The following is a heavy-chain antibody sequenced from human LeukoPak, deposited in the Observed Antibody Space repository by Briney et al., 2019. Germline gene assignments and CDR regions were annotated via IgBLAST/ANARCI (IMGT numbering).Heavy chain of an antibody. J-gene: IGHJ4*02. Sequence: SETLSLTCAVSGGSISSGGYSWSWIRQPPGKGLEWIGYIYHSGSTNYNPSLKSRVTISVDTSKNQFSLKMSSMTAADTAVYYCATAKGSVAGLIDYWGQGTLVTVSS. V-gene: IGHV4-30-2*02. CDR3: ATAKGSVAGLIDY. CDR1: GGSISSGGYS. CDR2: IYHSGST. D-gene: IGHD6-19*01.